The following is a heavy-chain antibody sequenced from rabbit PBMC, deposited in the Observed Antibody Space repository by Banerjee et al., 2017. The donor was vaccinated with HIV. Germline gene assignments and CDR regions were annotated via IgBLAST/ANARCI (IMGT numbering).Heavy chain of an antibody. CDR1: GIDFSSYYF. CDR3: ARAGTSYYRYFNL. Sequence: QQQLEESGGGLVKPGGTLTLTCKASGIDFSSYYFICWVRQAPGKGLESIACIYYGDGSGKTYYASWAKGRFTISKTSSTTVTLQMTSLTAADTATYFCARAGTSYYRYFNLWGPGTLVTVS. V-gene: IGHV1S45*01. J-gene: IGHJ4*01. CDR2: IYYGDGSGKT. D-gene: IGHD8-1*01.